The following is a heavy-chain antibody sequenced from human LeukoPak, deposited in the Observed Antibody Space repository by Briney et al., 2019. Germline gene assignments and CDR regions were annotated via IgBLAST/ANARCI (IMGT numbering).Heavy chain of an antibody. V-gene: IGHV5-51*01. CDR2: IDPGDSET. CDR3: AKLNDGFDI. Sequence: GAPLLICCEASGYIITSYWIGWVRQMPGRGLQWMVIIDPGDSETCYSPSFQRHATITADTSNTPSYLQRSSLTASDTALSYCAKLNDGFDIWGQGTMVIVSS. J-gene: IGHJ3*02. CDR1: GYIITSYW.